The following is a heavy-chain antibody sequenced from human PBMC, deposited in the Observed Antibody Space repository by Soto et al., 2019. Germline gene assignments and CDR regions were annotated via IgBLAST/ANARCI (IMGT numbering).Heavy chain of an antibody. CDR1: GFTFSSYS. CDR3: ASLAAGDVFDI. J-gene: IGHJ3*02. Sequence: GGSLRLSCAVSGFTFSSYSMNWVRQAPGKGLEWVSSISSTSSYIYYADSVKGRFTISRDNAKNSLYLQMNSLRVEDTAVYYCASLAAGDVFDIWGQGTMVTVSS. CDR2: ISSTSSYI. V-gene: IGHV3-21*01. D-gene: IGHD6-13*01.